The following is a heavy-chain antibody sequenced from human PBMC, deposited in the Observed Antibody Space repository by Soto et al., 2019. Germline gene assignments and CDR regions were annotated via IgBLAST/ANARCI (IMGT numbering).Heavy chain of an antibody. CDR2: IYYSGST. Sequence: SETLSLTCTVSGGSISSGGYYWSWIRQHPGKGLEWIGYIYYSGSTYYNPSLKSRVTISVDTSKNQFSLKLSSVTAADTAVYYCARDSSGSSPTFDYWGQGTLVTVSS. CDR3: ARDSSGSSPTFDY. CDR1: GGSISSGGYY. J-gene: IGHJ4*02. D-gene: IGHD1-26*01. V-gene: IGHV4-31*03.